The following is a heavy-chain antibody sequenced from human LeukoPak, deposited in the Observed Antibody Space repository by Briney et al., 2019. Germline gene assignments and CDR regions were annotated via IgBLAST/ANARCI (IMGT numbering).Heavy chain of an antibody. J-gene: IGHJ4*02. V-gene: IGHV1-2*06. CDR3: ARDLVSRRKDYYDSSGYQV. CDR2: INPNSGGT. D-gene: IGHD3-22*01. CDR1: GYTFTGYY. Sequence: GASVKVSCKASGYTFTGYYMHWVRQAPGQGLECMGRINPNSGGTNYAQKFQGRVTMTRDTSISTAYMELSRLRSDDTAVYYCARDLVSRRKDYYDSSGYQVWGQGTLVTVSS.